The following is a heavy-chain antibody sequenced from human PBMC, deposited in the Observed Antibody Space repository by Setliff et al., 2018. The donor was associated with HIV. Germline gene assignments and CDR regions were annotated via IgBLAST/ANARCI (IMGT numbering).Heavy chain of an antibody. D-gene: IGHD3-10*01. CDR1: GGTFTNYI. V-gene: IGHV1-69*10. Sequence: SVKVSCKASGGTFTNYIYSWVRQAPGQGLEWMGGIIPISDMTHYAQHFQGRVTITADTATSTAYMELTSLGSDDTAIYFCAGAPFRMMSAHYRTLDYWGQGTLVTVSS. CDR3: AGAPFRMMSAHYRTLDY. J-gene: IGHJ4*02. CDR2: IIPISDMT.